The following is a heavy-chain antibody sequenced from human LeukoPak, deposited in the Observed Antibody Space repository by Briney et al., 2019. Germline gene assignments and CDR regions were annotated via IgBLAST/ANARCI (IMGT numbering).Heavy chain of an antibody. Sequence: GGSLRLSCAASGFTFSSYAMHWVRQAPGKGLEWVAVLSYDGSNKYYADSLKGPFTISRDNSKNTLYLQMDSLRSDDTAVYYCAKGGGSDFFDYWGQGTLVTVSS. D-gene: IGHD5-12*01. J-gene: IGHJ4*02. CDR1: GFTFSSYA. V-gene: IGHV3-30-3*01. CDR3: AKGGGSDFFDY. CDR2: LSYDGSNK.